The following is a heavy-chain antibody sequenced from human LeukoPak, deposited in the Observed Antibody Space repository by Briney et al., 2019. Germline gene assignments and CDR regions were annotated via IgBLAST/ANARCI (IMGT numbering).Heavy chain of an antibody. CDR2: IVQDGRT. CDR3: ARGSVFMGYASFDF. Sequence: SSETLSLTCSVYGGSFSGYYWTWIRQPPGKGLEWMAEIVQDGRTNYSPLLESRLTLSVGASKNQFSLKLRSVTAADTAIYYCARGSVFMGYASFDFWGQGVLVTVSS. J-gene: IGHJ4*02. CDR1: GGSFSGYY. D-gene: IGHD2-2*01. V-gene: IGHV4-34*12.